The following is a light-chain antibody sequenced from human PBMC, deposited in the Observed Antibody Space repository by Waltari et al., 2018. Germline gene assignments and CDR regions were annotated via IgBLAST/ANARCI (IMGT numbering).Light chain of an antibody. V-gene: IGLV2-14*01. J-gene: IGLJ2*01. CDR1: SRDGGGYTY. CDR3: SSYTSNSTPVV. CDR2: EVS. Sequence: QSALTQPASVSGSPGQSITIPRTGTSRDGGGYTYVSWYQQHPGKAPKLMIYEVSNRPSGVSNRFSGSKSGNTASLTISGLQAEDEADYYCSSYTSNSTPVVFGGGTKLTVL.